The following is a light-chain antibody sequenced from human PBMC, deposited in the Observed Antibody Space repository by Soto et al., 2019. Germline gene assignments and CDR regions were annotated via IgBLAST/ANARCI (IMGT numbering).Light chain of an antibody. CDR2: RNN. CDR1: SSNIGNRD. V-gene: IGLV1-47*01. J-gene: IGLJ3*02. CDR3: VVWDDSLGAWV. Sequence: QSVLTQPPSASGTPGQRVTISCSGRSSNIGNRDVNWYQQFPGTTPKLLIYRNNERPSGVPDRFSGSKSGTSASLAISGLRSEDEADYYCVVWDDSLGAWVFGGGTKLTVL.